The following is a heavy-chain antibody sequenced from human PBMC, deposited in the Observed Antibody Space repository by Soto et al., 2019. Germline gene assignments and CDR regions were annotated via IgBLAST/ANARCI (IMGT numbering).Heavy chain of an antibody. CDR3: ARAICSGGRCFLLDL. D-gene: IGHD2-15*01. J-gene: IGHJ5*02. CDR1: GFIFSGYW. CDR2: IKGDGSDI. Sequence: EVQLLVSGGGLVPPGGSLRLSCAASGFIFSGYWMHWVRQAPGKGLVWVSRIKGDGSDISYADSVKGRFTISRDNVKKTLYLQMNSLRAEDTAVYYCARAICSGGRCFLLDLWGQGTLVTVSS. V-gene: IGHV3-74*01.